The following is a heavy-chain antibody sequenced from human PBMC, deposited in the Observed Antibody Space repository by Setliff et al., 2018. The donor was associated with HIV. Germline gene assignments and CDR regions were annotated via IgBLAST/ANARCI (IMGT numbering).Heavy chain of an antibody. J-gene: IGHJ4*02. CDR3: ARVGSYWSTFDY. CDR2: LNTETGNS. V-gene: IGHV7-4-1*02. CDR1: GYTLTTYG. D-gene: IGHD1-26*01. Sequence: ASVKVSCKASGYTLTTYGISWVRQAPGQGLQWMGWLNTETGNSMYAQGFTGRFVFSLDTSVSTAFLQINSLKAEDTAMYYCARVGSYWSTFDYWGQGAQVTVSS.